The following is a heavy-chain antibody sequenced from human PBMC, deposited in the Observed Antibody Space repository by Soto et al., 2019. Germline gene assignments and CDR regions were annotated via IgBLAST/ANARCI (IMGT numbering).Heavy chain of an antibody. D-gene: IGHD6-19*01. CDR3: ARREQREADPFDY. Sequence: TLSLTCAISGDTVSSNSATWNWIRQSPSRGLEWLGRTYYRSQWYSDYALSVKSRITINPDTTKNQFSLHLNSVTPEDTAVYYCARREQREADPFDYWGQGTLVTVSS. CDR1: GDTVSSNSAT. CDR2: TYYRSQWYS. V-gene: IGHV6-1*01. J-gene: IGHJ4*02.